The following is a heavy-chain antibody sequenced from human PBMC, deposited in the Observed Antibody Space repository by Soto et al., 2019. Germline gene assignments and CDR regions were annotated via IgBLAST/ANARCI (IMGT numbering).Heavy chain of an antibody. D-gene: IGHD6-19*01. J-gene: IGHJ5*02. V-gene: IGHV1-18*04. Sequence: ASVKVSCKASGYTFTNYGITWVRQAPGQGLEWMGWISAYNGRTNYAQNVQDRVTMTTDTSTSTAYMELRSLRSDDTAVYYCARGSSGLNWFDPWGQGTLVTVSS. CDR3: ARGSSGLNWFDP. CDR2: ISAYNGRT. CDR1: GYTFTNYG.